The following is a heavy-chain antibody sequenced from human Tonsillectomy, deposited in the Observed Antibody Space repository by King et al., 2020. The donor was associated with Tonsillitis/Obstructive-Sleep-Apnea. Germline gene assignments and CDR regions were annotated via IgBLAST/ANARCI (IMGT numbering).Heavy chain of an antibody. CDR2: TYYRSKWYN. Sequence: VQLQQSGPGLVKPSQTLSLTCAISGDSVSSNSAAWTWIRQSPSRGLEWLGRTYYRSKWYNDYAVSVKSRITINPDTSKNQFSLQLNSVTPEDTAVYYCAREGGSYYKVYYYYGMDVWGQGTTVTVSS. J-gene: IGHJ6*02. D-gene: IGHD1-26*01. CDR3: AREGGSYYKVYYYYGMDV. V-gene: IGHV6-1*01. CDR1: GDSVSSNSAA.